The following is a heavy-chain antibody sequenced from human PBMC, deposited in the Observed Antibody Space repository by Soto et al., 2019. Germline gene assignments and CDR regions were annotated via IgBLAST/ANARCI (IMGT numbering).Heavy chain of an antibody. CDR3: TRGHNWFDP. V-gene: IGHV1-8*01. CDR1: GYAFTTYN. CDR2: TNPNSGHT. J-gene: IGHJ5*02. Sequence: QVQLVQSGAEVKKPGASVKVSCKASGYAFTTYNINWVRQAPGQGLEWMGWTNPNSGHTGYAQKFQGRITMTRDTSISTAYRELSSLRSEDTAVYYCTRGHNWFDPWGQGTLVTVSS.